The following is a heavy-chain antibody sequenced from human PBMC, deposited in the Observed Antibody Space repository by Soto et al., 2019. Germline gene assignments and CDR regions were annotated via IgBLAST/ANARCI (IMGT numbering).Heavy chain of an antibody. CDR3: ARVYPPPPS. J-gene: IGHJ5*02. CDR1: GFTFSSYA. V-gene: IGHV3-30-3*01. CDR2: ISYDGSNK. Sequence: QVQLVESGGGVVQPGRSLRLSCAASGFTFSSYAMHWVCQAPGKGLEWVAVISYDGSNKYYADSVKGRFTISRDNSKNTLYLQMNSLRAEDTAVYYCARVYPPPPSWGQGTLVTVSS.